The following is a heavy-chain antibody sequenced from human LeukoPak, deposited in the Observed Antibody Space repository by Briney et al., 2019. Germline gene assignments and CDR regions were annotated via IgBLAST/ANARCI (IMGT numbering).Heavy chain of an antibody. CDR2: IYPGDSDI. Sequence: GESLKISCKGSGYTFTTHWIGWVRQMPGKGLEWMAIIYPGDSDIRYSPSFQGQVSISADKSITTAFLRWSSLKASDTAMYYCARHRSAGNLDAFDIWGQGTMVTVSS. CDR1: GYTFTTHW. CDR3: ARHRSAGNLDAFDI. D-gene: IGHD1-26*01. J-gene: IGHJ3*02. V-gene: IGHV5-51*01.